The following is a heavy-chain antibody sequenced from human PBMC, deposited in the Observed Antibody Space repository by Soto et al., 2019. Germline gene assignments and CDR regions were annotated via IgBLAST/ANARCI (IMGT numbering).Heavy chain of an antibody. Sequence: GGSLRLSCAASGFTFSSYAMSWVRQAPGKGLEWVSAISGSGGSTYYADSVKGRFTISRDNSKNTLYLQMNSLRAEDTAVYYCAKYRDEVWSGYSPDQYDYWGQGTLVTGSS. CDR2: ISGSGGST. CDR1: GFTFSSYA. CDR3: AKYRDEVWSGYSPDQYDY. D-gene: IGHD3-3*01. J-gene: IGHJ4*02. V-gene: IGHV3-23*01.